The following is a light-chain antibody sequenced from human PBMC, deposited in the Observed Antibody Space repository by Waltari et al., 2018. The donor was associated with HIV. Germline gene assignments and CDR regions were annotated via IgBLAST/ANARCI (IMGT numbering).Light chain of an antibody. V-gene: IGLV7-43*01. J-gene: IGLJ2*01. CDR2: SST. Sequence: QSVLTQQPSMTVSPVGAVTLTCSSATGPVGRGQSVNWFQQKPGQPPRPLIYSSTRRHPLTPERFSASLVGDRAALTLSNVWPEDQADYYCMLFFRTAYLFGGGTRVTVL. CDR3: MLFFRTAYL. CDR1: TGPVGRGQS.